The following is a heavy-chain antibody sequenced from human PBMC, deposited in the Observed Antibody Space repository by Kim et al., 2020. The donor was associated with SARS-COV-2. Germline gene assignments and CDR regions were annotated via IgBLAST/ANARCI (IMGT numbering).Heavy chain of an antibody. CDR3: ARPSYYYDSSGYYSALGYFDY. CDR2: IYPGDSDT. CDR1: GYSFTSYW. D-gene: IGHD3-22*01. J-gene: IGHJ4*02. Sequence: GESLKISCKGSGYSFTSYWIGWVRQMPGKGLEWMGIIYPGDSDTRYSPSFQGQVTISADKSISTAYLQWSSLKASDTAMYYCARPSYYYDSSGYYSALGYFDYWGQGTLVTVSS. V-gene: IGHV5-51*01.